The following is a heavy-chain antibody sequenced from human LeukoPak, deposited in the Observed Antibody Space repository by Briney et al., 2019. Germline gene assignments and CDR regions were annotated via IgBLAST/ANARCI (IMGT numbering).Heavy chain of an antibody. V-gene: IGHV4-30-2*02. CDR2: IYHLGTA. CDR1: GGSISSGGYS. J-gene: IGHJ4*02. CDR3: ASFSGGQFDY. Sequence: SETLSLTCAVSGGSISSGGYSWGWIRQAPGSGLVWIGYIYHLGTAYYNSSLQNRVSLSIDRSQNQFSLRLSSLTAADTAVYYCASFSGGQFDYWGQGTLVTVSS. D-gene: IGHD2/OR15-2a*01.